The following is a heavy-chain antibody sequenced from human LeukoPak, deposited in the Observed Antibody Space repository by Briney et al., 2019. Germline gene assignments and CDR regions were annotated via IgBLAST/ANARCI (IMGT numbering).Heavy chain of an antibody. V-gene: IGHV4-39*07. J-gene: IGHJ4*02. CDR1: GGSISSSSYY. CDR3: ASARYSSSLYY. Sequence: SETLSLTCTVSGGSISSSSYYWGWIRQPPGKGLEWIGSIYYSGGTYYNPSLKSRVTISVDTSKNQFSLKLSSVTAADTAVYYCASARYSSSLYYWGQGTLVTVS. CDR2: IYYSGGT. D-gene: IGHD6-13*01.